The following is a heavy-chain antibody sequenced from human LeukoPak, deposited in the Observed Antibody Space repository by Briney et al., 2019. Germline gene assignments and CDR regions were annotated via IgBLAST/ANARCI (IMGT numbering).Heavy chain of an antibody. Sequence: ASVKVSCKASGYTFTSYDINWVRQATGQGLEWMGWINPNSGNTGYAQKFQGRVTMTRNTSISTAYMELSSLRSEDTAVYYCAREGREYCSSTSCYGGSGGIDYWGQGTLVTVSS. CDR1: GYTFTSYD. CDR3: AREGREYCSSTSCYGGSGGIDY. D-gene: IGHD2-2*01. V-gene: IGHV1-8*01. J-gene: IGHJ4*02. CDR2: INPNSGNT.